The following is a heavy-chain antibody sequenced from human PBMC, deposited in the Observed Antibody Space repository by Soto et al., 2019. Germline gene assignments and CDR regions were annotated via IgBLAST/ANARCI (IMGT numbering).Heavy chain of an antibody. CDR2: IYYSGST. Sequence: SETLSLTCTVSGGSISSGDYYWSWIRQPPGKGLEWIGYIYYSGSTYYNPSLKSRVTISVDTSKNQFSLKLSSVTAADTAAYYCARDGYPNYYDSSGYVGGFDYWGKGTLVTVS. V-gene: IGHV4-30-4*01. CDR1: GGSISSGDYY. J-gene: IGHJ4*02. D-gene: IGHD3-22*01. CDR3: ARDGYPNYYDSSGYVGGFDY.